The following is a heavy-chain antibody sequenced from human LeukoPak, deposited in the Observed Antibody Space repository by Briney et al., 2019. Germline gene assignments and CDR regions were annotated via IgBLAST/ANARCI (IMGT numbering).Heavy chain of an antibody. CDR1: GFTFSSFE. Sequence: PGGSLRLSCAAFGFTFSSFEMNWMRQAPGKGLEWVSYITSGGGTTYYADSVRGRFTISRDNAKNSLFLEMNSLRADDTAVYYCARDQGIFGVPGWGQGTLVTVSS. CDR3: ARDQGIFGVPG. V-gene: IGHV3-48*03. D-gene: IGHD3-3*01. J-gene: IGHJ4*02. CDR2: ITSGGGTT.